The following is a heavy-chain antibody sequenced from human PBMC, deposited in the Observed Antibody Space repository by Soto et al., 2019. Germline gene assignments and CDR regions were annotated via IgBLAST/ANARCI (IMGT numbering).Heavy chain of an antibody. J-gene: IGHJ3*01. D-gene: IGHD3-9*01. V-gene: IGHV4-31*03. Sequence: QVQLQESGPGLVKPSQTLSLTCTLSGGSISSEGYYWTWIRQHPGNGLEWIGDFYYSGTTSYNPALKSRLTISVDTSNNQFSLRLSSVTAADTAMDYCARRHDILTGSDSFDVWGRGTMVTVSS. CDR3: ARRHDILTGSDSFDV. CDR2: FYYSGTT. CDR1: GGSISSEGYY.